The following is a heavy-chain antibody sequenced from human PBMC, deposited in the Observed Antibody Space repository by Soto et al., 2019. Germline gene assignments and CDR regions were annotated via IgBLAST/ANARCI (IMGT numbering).Heavy chain of an antibody. Sequence: GGSLRLSCAASGFTFSSYGMHWVRQAPGKGLEWVAVIWYDGSNKNYGDSVKGRFTISRDNSKKTLYLQMNSLRPEDTALYYCAKDEYYYSRSGYYIFDSWGQGTLVTVSS. CDR3: AKDEYYYSRSGYYIFDS. J-gene: IGHJ4*02. D-gene: IGHD3-22*01. V-gene: IGHV3-30*02. CDR2: IWYDGSNK. CDR1: GFTFSSYG.